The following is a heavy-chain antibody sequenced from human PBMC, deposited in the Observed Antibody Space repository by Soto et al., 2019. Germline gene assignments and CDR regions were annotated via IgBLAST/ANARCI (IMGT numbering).Heavy chain of an antibody. J-gene: IGHJ4*02. CDR1: GYTFTSYY. D-gene: IGHD3-10*01. Sequence: ASVKVSCKASGYTFTSYYMHWVRQAPGQGLEWMGIINPSGGSTSYAQKFQGRVTMTRDTSTSTVYMELSSLRSEDTAVYYCARDPSRVWGSGSYWELDYWGQGTLVTVSS. CDR3: ARDPSRVWGSGSYWELDY. CDR2: INPSGGST. V-gene: IGHV1-46*03.